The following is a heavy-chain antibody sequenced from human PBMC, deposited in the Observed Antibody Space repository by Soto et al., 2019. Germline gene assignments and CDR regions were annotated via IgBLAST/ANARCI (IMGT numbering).Heavy chain of an antibody. CDR2: ISAYNGNT. CDR1: GYTFTSYG. D-gene: IGHD3-22*01. Sequence: ASVKVSCKASGYTFTSYGISWVRQAPGQGLEWMGWISAYNGNTNYAQKLQGRVTMTTDTSTSTAYMELRSLRSEDTAVYYCARNYYDSSGYYLGEHWYFDLWGRGTLVTVSS. V-gene: IGHV1-18*01. J-gene: IGHJ2*01. CDR3: ARNYYDSSGYYLGEHWYFDL.